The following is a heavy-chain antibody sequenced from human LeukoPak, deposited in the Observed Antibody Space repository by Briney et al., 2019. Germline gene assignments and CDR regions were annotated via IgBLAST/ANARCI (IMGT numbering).Heavy chain of an antibody. J-gene: IGHJ6*03. Sequence: SETLSLTCTVSGGSISSYYWSWIRQPPGKGLEWIGSIYYSGSTYYNPSLKSRVTISVDTSKNQFSLKLSSVTAADTAVYYCARVFYYYGSGSYPSLDYYYYYYYMDVWGKGTTVTVSS. CDR1: GGSISSYY. V-gene: IGHV4-39*07. CDR3: ARVFYYYGSGSYPSLDYYYYYYYMDV. CDR2: IYYSGST. D-gene: IGHD3-10*01.